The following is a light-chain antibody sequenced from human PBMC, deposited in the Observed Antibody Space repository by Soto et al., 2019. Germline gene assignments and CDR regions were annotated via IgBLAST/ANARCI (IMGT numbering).Light chain of an antibody. CDR3: NSYTSSSTLV. CDR2: GVS. V-gene: IGLV2-14*01. J-gene: IGLJ1*01. Sequence: QSVLTQPASVSGSPGQSITISCTGTSSDVGGYNFVSWYQQYPGKAPKLMIYGVSNRPSGVSNRFSGSKSDNAASLTISGLQAEDEGDYYCNSYTSSSTLVFGTGTKLTVL. CDR1: SSDVGGYNF.